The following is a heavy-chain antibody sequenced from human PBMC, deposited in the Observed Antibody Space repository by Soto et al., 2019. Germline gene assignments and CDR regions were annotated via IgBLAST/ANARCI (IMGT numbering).Heavy chain of an antibody. CDR3: ARAISDYGSGKGGPIFDY. Sequence: SETLSLTCTVSGGSISSGPNYWSWIRQHPGEGLDWIGYIYYSGTTYYNPSLKSRVTISLDTSKNQFSLKLSSVTAADTAVYYCARAISDYGSGKGGPIFDYWGQGTLVTVSS. CDR2: IYYSGTT. D-gene: IGHD3-10*01. CDR1: GGSISSGPNY. J-gene: IGHJ4*02. V-gene: IGHV4-30-4*08.